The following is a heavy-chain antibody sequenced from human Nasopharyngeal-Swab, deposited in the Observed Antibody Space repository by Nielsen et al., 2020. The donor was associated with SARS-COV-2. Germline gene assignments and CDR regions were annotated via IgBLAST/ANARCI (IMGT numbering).Heavy chain of an antibody. CDR2: MTGNGHST. V-gene: IGHV3-43*02. J-gene: IGHJ4*02. CDR1: GFIFHDYG. CDR3: AKGRSSGYYYDSDY. Sequence: GGSLRLSCAASGFIFHDYGMHWVRQAPGKGLEWVSLMTGNGHSTYYADSVKGRFTVSRDNSKNSLYLQMNSLRTEDTALYYCAKGRSSGYYYDSDYWGQGTLVTVSS. D-gene: IGHD3-22*01.